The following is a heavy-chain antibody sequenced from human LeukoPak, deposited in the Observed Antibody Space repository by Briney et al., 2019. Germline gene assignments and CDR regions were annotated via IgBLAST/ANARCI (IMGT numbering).Heavy chain of an antibody. V-gene: IGHV3-23*01. D-gene: IGHD6-6*01. CDR2: ISGSGGST. CDR3: TGVDLYSSSSTFDY. Sequence: PGGSLRHSCAASGFTFSSYAMSWVRQAPGKGLEGVSVISGSGGSTYYADSVKGRFTISRDNSKNTLYLQMNSLKTEDTAVYYCTGVDLYSSSSTFDYWGQGTLVTVSS. CDR1: GFTFSSYA. J-gene: IGHJ4*02.